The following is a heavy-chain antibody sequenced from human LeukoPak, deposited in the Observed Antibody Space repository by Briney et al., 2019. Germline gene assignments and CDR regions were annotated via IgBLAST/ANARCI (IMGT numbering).Heavy chain of an antibody. CDR1: GGSFSGYY. CDR2: INHSGST. Sequence: PSETLSLTCAVYGGSFSGYYWSWIRQPPGKGLEWIGEINHSGSTNYNPSLKSRVTISVDTSKNQFSLKLSSVTAADTAVYYCARTTLWRKVDYWGQGTLVTVSS. D-gene: IGHD3-3*01. J-gene: IGHJ4*02. CDR3: ARTTLWRKVDY. V-gene: IGHV4-34*01.